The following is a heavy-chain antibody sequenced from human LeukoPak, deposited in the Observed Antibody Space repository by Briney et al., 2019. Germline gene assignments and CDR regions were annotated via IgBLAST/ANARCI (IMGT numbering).Heavy chain of an antibody. V-gene: IGHV3-23*01. J-gene: IGHJ4*02. D-gene: IGHD5-12*01. Sequence: GGSLRLSCAASGFTFSSYAMSWVRQAPGKGLEWVSAISGSDGSTYYADSVKGRFTISRDNSKNTLYLQMNSLRAEDTAVYYCAKDVRREMATIFDYWGQGTLVTVSS. CDR2: ISGSDGST. CDR1: GFTFSSYA. CDR3: AKDVRREMATIFDY.